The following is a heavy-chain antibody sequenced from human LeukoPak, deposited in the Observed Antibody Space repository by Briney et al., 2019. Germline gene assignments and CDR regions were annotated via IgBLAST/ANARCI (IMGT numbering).Heavy chain of an antibody. V-gene: IGHV3-23*01. D-gene: IGHD3-10*01. CDR3: ARRPVRGAFDI. CDR2: ISDDGGTT. CDR1: GVTFSINT. Sequence: GGSLRLSCTASGVTFSINTMSWVRQAPGKGLEWVSVISDDGGTTFYADSVKGRFTVSRDDSNNALHLQMNSLRVEDTALYYCARRPVRGAFDIWGQGTMVTVSS. J-gene: IGHJ3*02.